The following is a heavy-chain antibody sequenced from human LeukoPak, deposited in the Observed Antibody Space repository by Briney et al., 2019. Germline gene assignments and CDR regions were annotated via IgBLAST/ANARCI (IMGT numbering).Heavy chain of an antibody. CDR2: ISGSGGST. CDR3: AKDATGGLRYFDWAHFDY. V-gene: IGHV3-23*01. D-gene: IGHD3-9*01. CDR1: GFTFSSYA. J-gene: IGHJ4*02. Sequence: PGGSLRLSCAASGFTFSSYAMSWVRQAPGKGLEWVSAISGSGGSTYYADSVKGRFTISRDNSKNTLYLQVNSLRAEDTAVYYCAKDATGGLRYFDWAHFDYWGQGTLVTVSS.